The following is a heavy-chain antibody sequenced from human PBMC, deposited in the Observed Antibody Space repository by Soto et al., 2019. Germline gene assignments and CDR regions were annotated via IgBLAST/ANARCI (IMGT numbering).Heavy chain of an antibody. J-gene: IGHJ6*02. CDR3: AKAVIWFGESTDYYYGMHX. CDR2: ISYDGSNK. CDR1: GFTFSSCG. D-gene: IGHD3-10*01. Sequence: PGGSLRLSCAASGFTFSSCGMHWVRQAPGKGLEGVSFISYDGSNKYYADSVKVRFTISRDNSNNTLYLQMNSLRAEDTAVYYCAKAVIWFGESTDYYYGMHXWGQVTTFTVS. V-gene: IGHV3-30*18.